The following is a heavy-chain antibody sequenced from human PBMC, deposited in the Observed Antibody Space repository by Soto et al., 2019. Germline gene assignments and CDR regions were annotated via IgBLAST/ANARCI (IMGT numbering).Heavy chain of an antibody. Sequence: SETLSLTCTVSGGAISAYYWSWLRQSPGKGLEWVGHIHSSGNTKYNPSLTNRVTMSEDTSKNQLSLRLISVTAADTAVYYCARNRAGATIHHFDYWGPGTLVTVSS. D-gene: IGHD1-26*01. CDR3: ARNRAGATIHHFDY. J-gene: IGHJ4*02. V-gene: IGHV4-59*01. CDR1: GGAISAYY. CDR2: IHSSGNT.